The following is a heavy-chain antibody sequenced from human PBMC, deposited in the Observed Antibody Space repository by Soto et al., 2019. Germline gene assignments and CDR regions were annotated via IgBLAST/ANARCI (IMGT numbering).Heavy chain of an antibody. Sequence: EVQLLESGGGLVQPGGSLRLSCAASGFTFSRYAMSWVRQAPGKGLEWVSAISGSGGSTYYADSVKGRFTISRDNSKNTLYLQMNSLRAEDTAVYYCAKEGGMIFGVVTPPDYWGQGTLVTVSS. CDR1: GFTFSRYA. V-gene: IGHV3-23*01. J-gene: IGHJ4*02. D-gene: IGHD3-3*01. CDR2: ISGSGGST. CDR3: AKEGGMIFGVVTPPDY.